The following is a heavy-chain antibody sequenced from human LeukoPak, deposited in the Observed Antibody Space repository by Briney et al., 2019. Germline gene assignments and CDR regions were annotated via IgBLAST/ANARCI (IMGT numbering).Heavy chain of an antibody. V-gene: IGHV4-31*03. CDR2: IYYSGST. D-gene: IGHD5-12*01. J-gene: IGHJ4*02. CDR3: AARRGYSGYGPPGY. Sequence: SETLSLTCTVSGGSISSGGYSWRWIRQHPGKGLEWIGYIYYSGSTYYNPSLKSRVTISVDTSKNQFSLKLSSVTAADTAVYYCAARRGYSGYGPPGYWGQGTLVTVSS. CDR1: GGSISSGGYS.